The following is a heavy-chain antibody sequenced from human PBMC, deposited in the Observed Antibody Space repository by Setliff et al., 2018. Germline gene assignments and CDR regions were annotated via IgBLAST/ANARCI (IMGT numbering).Heavy chain of an antibody. Sequence: ASVKVSCKASGYTYSSYAMHWVRQAPGQRLEWVGWINVGNANTAYSQKFQGRVTITRDTSAGTAYMKLSSLRSEDTAVYYCASILIRGVPDYWGQGTLVTVSS. CDR2: INVGNANT. V-gene: IGHV1-3*01. J-gene: IGHJ4*02. D-gene: IGHD3-10*01. CDR3: ASILIRGVPDY. CDR1: GYTYSSYA.